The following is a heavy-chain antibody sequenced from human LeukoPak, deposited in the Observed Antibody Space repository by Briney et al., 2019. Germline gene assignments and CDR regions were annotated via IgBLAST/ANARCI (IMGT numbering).Heavy chain of an antibody. CDR2: INHSGST. D-gene: IGHD3-10*01. Sequence: SETLSLTCAVYGGSFSGYYWSWIRQPPGKGLEWIGEINHSGSTNYNPSLKSRVTISVGTSKNQFSLKLSSVTAADTAVYYCARHRLLLWFGESYFDYWGQGTLVTVSS. V-gene: IGHV4-34*01. J-gene: IGHJ4*02. CDR1: GGSFSGYY. CDR3: ARHRLLLWFGESYFDY.